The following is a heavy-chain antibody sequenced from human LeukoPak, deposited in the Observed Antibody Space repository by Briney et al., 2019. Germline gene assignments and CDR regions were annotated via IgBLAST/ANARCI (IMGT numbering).Heavy chain of an antibody. D-gene: IGHD6-19*01. CDR3: AKDHLPGIVVADRDY. CDR1: GYTFSGYY. J-gene: IGHJ4*02. V-gene: IGHV1-2*02. Sequence: ASVKVSCKASGYTFSGYYMHWVRQAPGQGLEWMGWINPSSGGTNYAQKFQGRVTMTRDTSISTAYMELSRLRSDDTAVYYCAKDHLPGIVVADRDYWGQGTLVTVSS. CDR2: INPSSGGT.